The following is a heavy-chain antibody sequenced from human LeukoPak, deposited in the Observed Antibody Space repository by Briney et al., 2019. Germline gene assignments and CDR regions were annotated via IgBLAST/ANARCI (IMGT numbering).Heavy chain of an antibody. J-gene: IGHJ4*02. CDR3: ARTFIAVAGTGDDY. CDR1: GGSFSGYY. Sequence: PSETLSLTCAVYGGSFSGYYWSWIRQPPGKGLEWIGEINHSGSTNYNPSLKSRVTISVDTSKNQFSLKLSSVTAADTAVYYCARTFIAVAGTGDDYWGQGTLVTVSS. D-gene: IGHD6-19*01. CDR2: INHSGST. V-gene: IGHV4-34*01.